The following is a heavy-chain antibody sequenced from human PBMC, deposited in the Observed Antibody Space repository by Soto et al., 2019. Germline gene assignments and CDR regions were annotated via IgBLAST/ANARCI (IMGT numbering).Heavy chain of an antibody. CDR3: ARSSGRRHVFTFDYGLDV. D-gene: IGHD3-16*01. CDR2: SSSSGGYT. V-gene: IGHV3-11*06. Sequence: QVQLVESGGGLVEPGGSLRLSCAASGFSVGDNYMTWIRQAPGKGLEWLSYSSSSGGYTNYADSVKGRFTISRDNAKNSLYQRMDSLRAEDTAVYFCARSSGRRHVFTFDYGLDVWGQGTTVTVSS. CDR1: GFSVGDNY. J-gene: IGHJ6*02.